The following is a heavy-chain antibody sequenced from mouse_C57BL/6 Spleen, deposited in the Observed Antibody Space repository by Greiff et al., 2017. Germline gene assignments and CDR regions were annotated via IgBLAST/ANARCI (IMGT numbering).Heavy chain of an antibody. CDR3: ARGGYDEAMDY. J-gene: IGHJ4*01. Sequence: QVHVKQPGAELVKPGASVKLSCKASGYTFTSYWMHWVKQRPGQGLEWIGMIHPNSGSTNYNEKFKSKATLTVDKSSSTAYMQLSSLTSEDSAVYYCARGGYDEAMDYWGQGTSVTVSS. D-gene: IGHD2-2*01. CDR1: GYTFTSYW. CDR2: IHPNSGST. V-gene: IGHV1-64*01.